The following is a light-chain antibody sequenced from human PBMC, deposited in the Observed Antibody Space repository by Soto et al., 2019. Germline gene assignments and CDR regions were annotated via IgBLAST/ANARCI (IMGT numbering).Light chain of an antibody. CDR3: QQSYSAPHT. V-gene: IGKV1-39*01. J-gene: IGKJ1*01. CDR1: QSINNF. Sequence: DIQMTQSPSSLSTSVGDSVTITCRASQSINNFLSWYQQRPGKAPKLLIYGAYILQRGVPSRFTGSGSGTDFTLTISSLQPEDFASYYCQQSYSAPHTFGQGTKVEIK. CDR2: GAY.